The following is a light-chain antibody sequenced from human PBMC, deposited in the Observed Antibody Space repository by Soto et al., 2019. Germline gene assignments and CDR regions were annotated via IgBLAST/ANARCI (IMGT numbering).Light chain of an antibody. Sequence: SYELTQPPSVSVSPGQTASITCSGDKLGDKYACWYQQKPGQSPVLVIYQDSKRTSGIPERFYGSNSGNTATLTISGTHAMDEAAYYCQAWDSSTLYVFGTGTKLTVL. J-gene: IGLJ1*01. CDR1: KLGDKY. V-gene: IGLV3-1*01. CDR3: QAWDSSTLYV. CDR2: QDS.